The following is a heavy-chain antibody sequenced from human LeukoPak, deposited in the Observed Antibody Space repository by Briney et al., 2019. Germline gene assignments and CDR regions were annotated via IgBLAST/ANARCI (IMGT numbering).Heavy chain of an antibody. CDR3: AREPNIYSSSWSRTFDY. Sequence: PGGSLRLSCAASGFPLSSEAMSWVRQAPGKGLEWVSSISGRGGSTYYADSVKGRFIISRDNSMNTLYLQMNSLRAEDTAVYYCAREPNIYSSSWSRTFDYWGQGTLVTVSS. J-gene: IGHJ4*02. V-gene: IGHV3-23*01. D-gene: IGHD6-13*01. CDR2: ISGRGGST. CDR1: GFPLSSEA.